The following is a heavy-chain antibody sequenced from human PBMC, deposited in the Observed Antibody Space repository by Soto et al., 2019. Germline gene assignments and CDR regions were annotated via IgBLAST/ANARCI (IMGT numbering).Heavy chain of an antibody. CDR2: INSDGSST. D-gene: IGHD3-22*01. Sequence: EVQLVESGGGLVQPGGSLRLSCAASGFTLRSYWMHWVRQAPGKGLVWVSRINSDGSSTSYADSVKGRFTITRDNAKNTLYLKMTSLSAEDTAVYYCARAPGTGYSDSSGYYYDWGQGTLVTVSS. CDR3: ARAPGTGYSDSSGYYYD. V-gene: IGHV3-74*01. CDR1: GFTLRSYW. J-gene: IGHJ4*02.